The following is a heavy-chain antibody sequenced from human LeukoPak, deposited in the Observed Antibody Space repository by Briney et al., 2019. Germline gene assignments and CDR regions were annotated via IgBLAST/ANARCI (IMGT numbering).Heavy chain of an antibody. CDR2: INHSGST. Sequence: RSSETLSLTCAVYGGSFSGYYWSWIRQPPGKGLEWIGEINHSGSTNYNPSLKSRVTISVDTSKNQFSLTLSSVTAADTAVYYCARSELGYYYYYMDVWGKGTTVTVSS. J-gene: IGHJ6*03. V-gene: IGHV4-34*01. D-gene: IGHD3-10*01. CDR3: ARSELGYYYYYMDV. CDR1: GGSFSGYY.